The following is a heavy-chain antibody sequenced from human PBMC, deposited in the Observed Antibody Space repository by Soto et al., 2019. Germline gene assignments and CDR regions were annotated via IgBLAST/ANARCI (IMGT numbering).Heavy chain of an antibody. CDR2: INPSDGTI. Sequence: ASVKVSCKASGYTFGSYYMHWVRQAPGQGLEWMGLINPSDGTISYAQKFQGRVFMSKDTSASTAYMELSSLRSEDTAVYYCARAVAVAADFDYWGQGTLVTVSS. D-gene: IGHD6-19*01. CDR3: ARAVAVAADFDY. J-gene: IGHJ4*02. CDR1: GYTFGSYY. V-gene: IGHV1-46*01.